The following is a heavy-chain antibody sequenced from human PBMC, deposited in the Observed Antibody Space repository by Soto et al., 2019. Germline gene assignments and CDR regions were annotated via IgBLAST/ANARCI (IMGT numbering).Heavy chain of an antibody. D-gene: IGHD3-22*01. V-gene: IGHV4-59*01. Sequence: SETLSLTCTVSGGSISSFYWSWIRQSPGKGLEWVGYIYYGGNTKYNPSLESRVTISVDTSKNQFSLKLSSVTAADTAVYYCARQSHANYDSRGYYPDWGKGMLVTVSS. CDR2: IYYGGNT. J-gene: IGHJ4*02. CDR1: GGSISSFY. CDR3: ARQSHANYDSRGYYPD.